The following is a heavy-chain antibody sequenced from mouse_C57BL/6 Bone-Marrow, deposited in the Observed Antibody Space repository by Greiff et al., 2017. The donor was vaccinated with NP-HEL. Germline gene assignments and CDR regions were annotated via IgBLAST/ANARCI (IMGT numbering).Heavy chain of an antibody. CDR2: FRNKANGYTT. J-gene: IGHJ2*01. CDR1: GFTFTDYY. CDR3: ARGNPYFDY. Sequence: EVKLVGSGGGLVQPGGSLSLSCAASGFTFTDYYLSWVRQPPGKALEWLGFFRNKANGYTTEYSASVKGRFTISRDNSQSILYLQMNALRAEDSATYYCARGNPYFDYWGQGTTLTVSS. V-gene: IGHV7-3*01.